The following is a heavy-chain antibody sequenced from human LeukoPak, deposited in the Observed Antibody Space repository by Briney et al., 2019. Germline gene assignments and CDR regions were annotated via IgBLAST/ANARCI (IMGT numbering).Heavy chain of an antibody. CDR1: GGTFSSYA. V-gene: IGHV1-69*13. Sequence: SVKVSCKASGGTFSSYAISWVRQAPGQGLEWMGGIIPIFGTANYAQKFQGRATITADESTSTAYMELSSLRSEDTAVYYCARGTTYYYDSSGSFDIWGQGTMATVSS. CDR3: ARGTTYYYDSSGSFDI. J-gene: IGHJ3*02. CDR2: IIPIFGTA. D-gene: IGHD3-22*01.